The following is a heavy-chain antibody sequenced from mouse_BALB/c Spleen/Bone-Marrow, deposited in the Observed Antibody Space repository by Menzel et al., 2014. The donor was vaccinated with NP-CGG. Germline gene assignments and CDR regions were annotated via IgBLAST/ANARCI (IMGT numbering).Heavy chain of an antibody. CDR1: GFNIKDTY. Sequence: EVKLLESGAELVKPGASVKLSCTASGFNIKDTYMHWVKQRPEQGLEWIGRIDPANGNTKYDPKFQGKATITADTSSNTAYLQLSSLTSEDTAVYYCASYYYGSSSIAYWGQGTLVTVSA. CDR3: ASYYYGSSSIAY. CDR2: IDPANGNT. V-gene: IGHV14-3*02. J-gene: IGHJ3*01. D-gene: IGHD1-1*01.